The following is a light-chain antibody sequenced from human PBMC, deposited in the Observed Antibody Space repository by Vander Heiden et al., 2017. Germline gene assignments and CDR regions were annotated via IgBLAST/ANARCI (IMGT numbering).Light chain of an antibody. V-gene: IGKV1-39*01. J-gene: IGKJ2*01. Sequence: DIQMTQSPSSLSASVGDRVTITCRASQSISSYLNWYQQKPGKAPKLLFYAASSLQSGVPSRFSDSGSGTDFTLTISSLQPEDFATYYCQQSYSKGYTFGQGTKLEIK. CDR2: AAS. CDR1: QSISSY. CDR3: QQSYSKGYT.